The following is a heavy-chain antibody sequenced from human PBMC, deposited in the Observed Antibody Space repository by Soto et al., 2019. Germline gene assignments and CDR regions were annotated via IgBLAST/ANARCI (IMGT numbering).Heavy chain of an antibody. J-gene: IGHJ4*02. CDR2: IYYSGST. D-gene: IGHD6-13*01. CDR3: ARVVLLGSSWYGVDY. Sequence: QVQLQESGPGLVKPSETLSFTCTVSGGSISSYYWSWIRQPPGKGLEWIGYIYYSGSTNYNPSLKSRVTISVDTSKNQFSLKLSSVTAADTAVYYCARVVLLGSSWYGVDYWGQGTLVTVSS. CDR1: GGSISSYY. V-gene: IGHV4-59*01.